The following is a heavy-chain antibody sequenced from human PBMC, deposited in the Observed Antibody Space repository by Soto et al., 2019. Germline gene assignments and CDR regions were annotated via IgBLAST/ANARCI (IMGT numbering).Heavy chain of an antibody. Sequence: SLTLSCSASGLTFFNSAMLWVLQAPGKGLELVAIISYDESKKNYAESVRGRYTITRDNSKNTLDLQMNNLRDEDTAVYYCARDLSRGITMIALEIHYWGQGT. CDR3: ARDLSRGITMIALEIHY. J-gene: IGHJ1*01. CDR1: GLTFFNSA. D-gene: IGHD3-22*01. CDR2: ISYDESKK. V-gene: IGHV3-30-3*01.